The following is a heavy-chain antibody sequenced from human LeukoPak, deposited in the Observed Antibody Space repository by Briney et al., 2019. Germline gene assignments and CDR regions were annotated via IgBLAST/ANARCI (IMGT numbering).Heavy chain of an antibody. Sequence: PGGSLRLSCATSGLSFSSYSMNWVRQAPGKGLEWVSAISGSGGSTYYADSVKGRFTISRDNSKNTLYLQMNSLRAEDTAVYYCAGYGYLYYFDYWGQGTLVTVSS. CDR1: GLSFSSYS. CDR3: AGYGYLYYFDY. CDR2: ISGSGGST. J-gene: IGHJ4*02. V-gene: IGHV3-23*01. D-gene: IGHD5-18*01.